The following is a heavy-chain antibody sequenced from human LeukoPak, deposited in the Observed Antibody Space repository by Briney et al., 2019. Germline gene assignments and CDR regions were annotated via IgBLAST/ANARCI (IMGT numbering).Heavy chain of an antibody. CDR3: AKGIVGADTYYFDY. V-gene: IGHV3-23*01. CDR2: INSGGST. Sequence: GGSLRLSCAASGFTLTNYIMRWVRQAPGKGLEWVSSINSGGSTVYADSAKGRFTISRDNSKNTLYLQMNSLRAEDTAVYYCAKGIVGADTYYFDYWGQGTLVTVSS. D-gene: IGHD1-26*01. CDR1: GFTLTNYI. J-gene: IGHJ4*02.